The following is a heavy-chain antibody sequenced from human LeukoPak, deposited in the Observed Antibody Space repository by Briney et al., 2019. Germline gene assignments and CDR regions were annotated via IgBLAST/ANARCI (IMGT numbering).Heavy chain of an antibody. CDR2: IYSGGST. J-gene: IGHJ4*02. D-gene: IGHD4-17*01. CDR3: ARVGLREY. V-gene: IGHV3-53*01. Sequence: SCKASGGTFSNYAVSWVRQAPGKGLEWVSVIYSGGSTYYADSVKGRFTISRDNSKNTLYLQMNSLRAEDTAVYYCARVGLREYWGQGTLVTVSS. CDR1: GGTFSNYA.